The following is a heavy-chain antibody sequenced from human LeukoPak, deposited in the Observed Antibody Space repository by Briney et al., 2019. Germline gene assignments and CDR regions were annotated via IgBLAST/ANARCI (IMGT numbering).Heavy chain of an antibody. J-gene: IGHJ5*02. Sequence: PSETLSLTCTVSGGFISSHYWRWIRQSAGKGLEWIGRYNPSGSTDYNPSLRSRVTMSVDTSKNQFSLKLTSVTAADTALYYCARDGGARDYCSGSSCFWFDPWGQGTLVTVPS. V-gene: IGHV4-4*07. D-gene: IGHD2-15*01. CDR2: YNPSGST. CDR1: GGFISSHY. CDR3: ARDGGARDYCSGSSCFWFDP.